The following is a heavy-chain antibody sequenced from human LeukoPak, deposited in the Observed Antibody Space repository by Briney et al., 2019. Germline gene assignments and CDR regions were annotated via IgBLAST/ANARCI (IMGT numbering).Heavy chain of an antibody. V-gene: IGHV1-2*06. D-gene: IGHD6-13*01. J-gene: IGHJ4*02. CDR3: ARGEAAAPYYFDY. Sequence: ASVKVPCKASGYTFTGYYMHWVRQAPGQGLEWMGRINPNSGGTNYAQKFQGRVTMTRDTSISTAYMELSRLRSDDTAVYYCARGEAAAPYYFDYWGQGTLVTVSS. CDR2: INPNSGGT. CDR1: GYTFTGYY.